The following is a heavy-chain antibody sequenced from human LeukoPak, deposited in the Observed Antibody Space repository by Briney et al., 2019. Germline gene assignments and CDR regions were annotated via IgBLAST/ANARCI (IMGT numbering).Heavy chain of an antibody. CDR2: INPSGGST. Sequence: ASVKVSCKASGYTFTSYYMHWVRQAPGQGLEWMGIINPSGGSTSYAQKFQGRVTMTRDTSTSTVYMELSGLRSEDTAVYYCARSTQEYCSSTSCPYYFDYWGQGTLVTVSS. V-gene: IGHV1-46*01. J-gene: IGHJ4*02. D-gene: IGHD2-2*01. CDR1: GYTFTSYY. CDR3: ARSTQEYCSSTSCPYYFDY.